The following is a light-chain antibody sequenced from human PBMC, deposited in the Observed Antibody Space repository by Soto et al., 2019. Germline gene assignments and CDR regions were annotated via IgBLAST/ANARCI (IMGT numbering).Light chain of an antibody. CDR2: GAS. J-gene: IGKJ1*01. V-gene: IGKV3-20*01. CDR3: QKYGSSSRT. Sequence: EIVLTQSPGTLSLSPGERATLSCRASQSVSSSYLAWYQQKPGQAPRLLVHGASSRATGIPDRFSGSGSGTELTVSISRLEPEDFAVYYCQKYGSSSRTFGQGTKVEIK. CDR1: QSVSSSY.